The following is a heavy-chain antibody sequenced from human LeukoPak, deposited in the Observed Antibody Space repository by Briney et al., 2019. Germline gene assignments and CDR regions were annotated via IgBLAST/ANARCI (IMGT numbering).Heavy chain of an antibody. D-gene: IGHD3-3*01. CDR3: ALDFWSGYYTGY. CDR1: GFTVSSNY. Sequence: GGSLRLSCAASGFTVSSNYMSWVRPAPGKRLEWVSVIYSGGSTYYADSVKGRFTISRDNSKNTLYLQMNSLRAEDTAVYYCALDFWSGYYTGYWGQGTLVTVSS. V-gene: IGHV3-53*01. J-gene: IGHJ4*02. CDR2: IYSGGST.